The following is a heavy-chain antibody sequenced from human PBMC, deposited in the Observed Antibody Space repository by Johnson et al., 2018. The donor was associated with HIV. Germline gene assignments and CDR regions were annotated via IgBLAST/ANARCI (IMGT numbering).Heavy chain of an antibody. D-gene: IGHD1-1*01. Sequence: VQLVESGGGLVKPGGSLRLSCAASGFTFSSYWMSWVRQAPGKGLEWVANIKQDGSAKYYVDSVKGRFTISRDNSKNTLFLQMNSLIVGDTAVYFCTRDLRTRAFDIWGQGTMVTVSS. CDR3: TRDLRTRAFDI. CDR2: IKQDGSAK. CDR1: GFTFSSYW. V-gene: IGHV3-7*01. J-gene: IGHJ3*02.